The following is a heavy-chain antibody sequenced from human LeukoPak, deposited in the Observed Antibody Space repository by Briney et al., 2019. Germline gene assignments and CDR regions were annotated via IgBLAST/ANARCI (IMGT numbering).Heavy chain of an antibody. CDR1: GGTFSSYA. CDR3: ARTLLWFGELSGWFDP. J-gene: IGHJ5*02. V-gene: IGHV1-69*13. CDR2: IIPIFGTA. Sequence: ASVKVSCKASGGTFSSYAISWVRQAPGQGLEWMGGIIPIFGTANYAQKFQGRVTITADESTSTAYMELSSPRSEDTAVYYCARTLLWFGELSGWFDPWGQGTLVTVSS. D-gene: IGHD3-10*01.